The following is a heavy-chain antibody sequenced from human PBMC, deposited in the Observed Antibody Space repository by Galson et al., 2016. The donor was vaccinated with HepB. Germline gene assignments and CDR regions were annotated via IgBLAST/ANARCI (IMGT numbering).Heavy chain of an antibody. CDR1: RFTPTRHP. V-gene: IGHV3-30*04. CDR3: ARERLPGAAGSGSYLFYF. CDR2: ISYDWLSK. J-gene: IGHJ4*02. Sequence: SLRPSGAASRFTPTRHPMHWVRRAPCRGLEFVAVISYDWLSKYYADSVKGRFSISRDTSKNTLYLQMNSLRGDDTAGYYCARERLPGAAGSGSYLFYFWGQGTLVTVSS. D-gene: IGHD3-10*01.